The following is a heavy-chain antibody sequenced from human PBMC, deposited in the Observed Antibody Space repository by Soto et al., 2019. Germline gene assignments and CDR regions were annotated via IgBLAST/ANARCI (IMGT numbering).Heavy chain of an antibody. CDR1: GFTFSTYW. CDR2: INEDGSTI. Sequence: EVQLVESGVGLVQPGGSLRLSCAASGFTFSTYWMHWVRQAPGKGLVWLSRINEDGSTINYEDSVKGRFTISKDNAKNTLDLEVTSRRPGDTPVYYVKRKVGSRGGYWGQGTLVTVYS. J-gene: IGHJ4*02. V-gene: IGHV3-74*01. D-gene: IGHD3-10*01. CDR3: KRKVGSRGGY.